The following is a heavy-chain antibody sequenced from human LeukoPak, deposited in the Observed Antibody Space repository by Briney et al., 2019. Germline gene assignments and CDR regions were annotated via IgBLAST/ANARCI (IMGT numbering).Heavy chain of an antibody. Sequence: SETLSLTCTVSGGSISSYYWSWIRQPPGKGLEWVGYIYYSGSTNYNPSLKSRVTISVDTSKNQFSLKLSSVTAADTAVYYCARDRYGSGSLYYYYYYMDVWGKGTTVTVSS. J-gene: IGHJ6*03. CDR3: ARDRYGSGSLYYYYYYMDV. CDR2: IYYSGST. D-gene: IGHD3-10*01. V-gene: IGHV4-59*01. CDR1: GGSISSYY.